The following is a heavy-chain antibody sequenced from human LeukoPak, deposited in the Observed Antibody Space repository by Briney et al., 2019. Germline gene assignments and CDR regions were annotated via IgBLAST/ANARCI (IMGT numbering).Heavy chain of an antibody. V-gene: IGHV3-53*01. J-gene: IGHJ6*02. Sequence: GGSLRLSCAASGFTVSSNYMNWVRQAPGKGLEWVSVIYSGGSTYYADSVKGRFTISRDNSKNTLYLQMNSLRAEDTAVYYCASYGSGESYGMDVWGQGTTVTVSS. CDR2: IYSGGST. D-gene: IGHD3-10*01. CDR1: GFTVSSNY. CDR3: ASYGSGESYGMDV.